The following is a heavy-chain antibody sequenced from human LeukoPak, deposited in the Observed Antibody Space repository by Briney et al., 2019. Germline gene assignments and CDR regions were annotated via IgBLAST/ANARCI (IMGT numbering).Heavy chain of an antibody. CDR3: ARTDFIVVVVAEYYFDY. Sequence: ASVKVSCKASGYTVTGYYMHWVRPAPGQGLEWMGWINPNSGGTNYAQKFQGRVTVTRDTSISTAYMELSRLRSDDTAVYYCARTDFIVVVVAEYYFDYWGQGTLVTVSS. CDR1: GYTVTGYY. CDR2: INPNSGGT. D-gene: IGHD2-15*01. J-gene: IGHJ4*02. V-gene: IGHV1-2*02.